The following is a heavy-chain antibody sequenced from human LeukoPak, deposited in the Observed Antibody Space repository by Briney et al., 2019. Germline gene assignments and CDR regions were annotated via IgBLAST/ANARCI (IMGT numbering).Heavy chain of an antibody. Sequence: PGGSLRLSCAASGFTFSSNYMSWVRQAPGKGLEWVSVIYSGGSTYYADSVKGRFTISRDNSKNTLYLQMNSLRAEDTAVYYCARTGDPYYYDSSGYWALGLFDYWGQGTLVTVSS. D-gene: IGHD3-22*01. V-gene: IGHV3-53*01. CDR1: GFTFSSNY. CDR3: ARTGDPYYYDSSGYWALGLFDY. J-gene: IGHJ4*02. CDR2: IYSGGST.